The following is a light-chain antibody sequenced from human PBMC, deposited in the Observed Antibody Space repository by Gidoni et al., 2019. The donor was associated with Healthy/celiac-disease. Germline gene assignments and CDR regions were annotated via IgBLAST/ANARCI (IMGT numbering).Light chain of an antibody. V-gene: IGKV2-28*01. CDR1: QSLLHSNGYND. CDR3: MQALQTPLT. CDR2: LGS. J-gene: IGKJ4*01. Sequence: DIVMTQSPLSLPDTPGEPASISCRSSQSLLHSNGYNDLDWYLQKPGQSPQLLIYLGSNRSSGVPDRFSGSGSGTDFTLKISRVEAEDVGVYYCMQALQTPLTFGGGTKVEIK.